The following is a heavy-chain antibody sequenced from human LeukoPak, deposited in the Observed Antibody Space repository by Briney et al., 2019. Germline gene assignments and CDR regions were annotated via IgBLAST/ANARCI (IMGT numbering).Heavy chain of an antibody. Sequence: GGSLRLSCAASGFTFSNYAMNWVRQAPGKGLEWVSGISGSGGSTYYADSVKGRFTISRDNSKNTLYLQMNSLRAEDTAVYYCARVREYSGYEAFDIWGQGTMVTVSS. J-gene: IGHJ3*02. V-gene: IGHV3-23*01. CDR3: ARVREYSGYEAFDI. D-gene: IGHD5-12*01. CDR2: ISGSGGST. CDR1: GFTFSNYA.